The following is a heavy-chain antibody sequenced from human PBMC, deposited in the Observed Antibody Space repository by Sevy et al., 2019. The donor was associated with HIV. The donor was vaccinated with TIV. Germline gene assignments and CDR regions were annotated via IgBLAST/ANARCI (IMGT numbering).Heavy chain of an antibody. CDR1: GFTVSSNY. V-gene: IGHV3-53*01. CDR2: IYSGGST. Sequence: GGSLRLSCAASGFTVSSNYMSWVRQAPGKGLEWVSVIYSGGSTYYADSVKGGFTISRDNSKNTLYLQMNSLRAEDTAVYYCARDSSGAGTYDYWGQGTLVTVSS. CDR3: ARDSSGAGTYDY. D-gene: IGHD6-19*01. J-gene: IGHJ4*02.